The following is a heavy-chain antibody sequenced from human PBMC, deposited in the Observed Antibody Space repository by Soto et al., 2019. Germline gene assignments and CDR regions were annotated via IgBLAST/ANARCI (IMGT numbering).Heavy chain of an antibody. V-gene: IGHV3-23*01. Sequence: HPGGSLRLSCAASGFTFSSYAMSWVRQAPGKGLEWVSAISGSGDNTYYADSVKGRFTISRDNAKNSLYLQMNSLRAEDTAVYYCARGRLISLYYFDYWGQGTLVTVSS. D-gene: IGHD2-15*01. CDR3: ARGRLISLYYFDY. CDR2: ISGSGDNT. J-gene: IGHJ4*02. CDR1: GFTFSSYA.